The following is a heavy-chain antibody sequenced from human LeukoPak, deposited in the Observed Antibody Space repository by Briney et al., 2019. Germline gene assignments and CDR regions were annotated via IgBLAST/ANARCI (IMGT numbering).Heavy chain of an antibody. D-gene: IGHD4-23*01. CDR1: GGPFRGFF. J-gene: IGHJ5*02. Sequence: SETLSLTCAVYGGPFRGFFWSWIRQAPGKGLEWIGEIRHSGSSNYNPSLKGRITISVDTSKSQFSLRLTSVTAADTAVYYSARGIFYGGRNQYIWFDLWGQGTLVTVSS. V-gene: IGHV4-34*01. CDR2: IRHSGSS. CDR3: ARGIFYGGRNQYIWFDL.